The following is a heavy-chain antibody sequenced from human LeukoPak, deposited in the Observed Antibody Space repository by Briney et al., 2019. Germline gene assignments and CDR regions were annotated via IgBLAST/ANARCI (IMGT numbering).Heavy chain of an antibody. J-gene: IGHJ4*02. CDR3: AKDNNARIAVTVNRGTDY. CDR1: GLTFDDYA. V-gene: IGHV3-9*01. Sequence: PGGSLRLSCAASGLTFDDYAMHWVRQAPGKGLEWVSSISWNGGSIGYADSVKGRFTISRDNAKNSLYLQMNSLGTEDTAFYYCAKDNNARIAVTVNRGTDYWGQGTLVTVSS. D-gene: IGHD6-19*01. CDR2: ISWNGGSI.